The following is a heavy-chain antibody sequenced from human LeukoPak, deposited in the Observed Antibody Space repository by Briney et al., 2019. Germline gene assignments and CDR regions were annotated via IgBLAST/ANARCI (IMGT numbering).Heavy chain of an antibody. CDR2: INPNSGGT. D-gene: IGHD3-22*01. CDR3: ARLPDYYDSSGYSSYY. CDR1: GYTFTGYY. V-gene: IGHV1-2*02. J-gene: IGHJ4*02. Sequence: ASVKVSCKASGYTFTGYYMHWVRQAPGQGLEWMGWINPNSGGTNYAQKFQGRVTMTRDTSISTAYMELSRLRSDDTAVFYCARLPDYYDSSGYSSYYWGQGTLVTVPS.